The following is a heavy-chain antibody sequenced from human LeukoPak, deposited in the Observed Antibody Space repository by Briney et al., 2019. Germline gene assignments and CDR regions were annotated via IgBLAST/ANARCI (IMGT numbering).Heavy chain of an antibody. Sequence: ASMKVSCKASGYTFTGYYMHWVRQAPGQGLEWMGWINPNSGGTNYAQKFQGRVTMTRDTSISTAYMELSRLRSDDTAVYYCARGGRTMIVVDNEGFDPWGQGTLVTVSS. CDR2: INPNSGGT. CDR1: GYTFTGYY. D-gene: IGHD3-22*01. V-gene: IGHV1-2*02. J-gene: IGHJ5*02. CDR3: ARGGRTMIVVDNEGFDP.